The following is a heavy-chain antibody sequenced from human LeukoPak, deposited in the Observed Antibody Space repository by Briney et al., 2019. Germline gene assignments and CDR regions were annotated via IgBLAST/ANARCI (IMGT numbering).Heavy chain of an antibody. V-gene: IGHV3-20*01. CDR3: ARGRVSSGVVSGGMDV. D-gene: IGHD2-21*02. CDR2: INWNGGST. Sequence: GGSLRLSCAASGFTFDDYGMSWVRQAPGKGLEWVSGINWNGGSTGYADSVKGRFTISRDNAKNSLYLHMNSLRAEATALYPCARGRVSSGVVSGGMDVWGQGTTVTVSS. CDR1: GFTFDDYG. J-gene: IGHJ6*02.